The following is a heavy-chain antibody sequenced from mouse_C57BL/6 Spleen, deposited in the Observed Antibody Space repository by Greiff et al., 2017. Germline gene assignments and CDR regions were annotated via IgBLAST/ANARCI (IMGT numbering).Heavy chain of an antibody. D-gene: IGHD1-1*01. V-gene: IGHV1-64*01. Sequence: QVQLQQPGAELVKPGASVKLSCKASGYTFTSYWMHWVKQRPGQGLEWIGMIHPNSGSTNYNEKFKSKATLTVDKSSSTAYMQLSSLTSEDSAVYYCARGDYYGSRGYFDYWGQGTTLTVSS. CDR2: IHPNSGST. CDR3: ARGDYYGSRGYFDY. CDR1: GYTFTSYW. J-gene: IGHJ2*01.